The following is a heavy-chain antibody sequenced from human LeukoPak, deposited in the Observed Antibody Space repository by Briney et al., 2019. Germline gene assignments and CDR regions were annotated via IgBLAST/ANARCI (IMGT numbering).Heavy chain of an antibody. V-gene: IGHV4-61*10. Sequence: SQTLSLTCTVSGGSISSGSYYWSWIRQPAGKGLEWIGYIYYSGSTNYNPSLKSRVTISVDTSKNQFSLKLSSVTAADSAVYYCARGGYDILTGYYYYYYYYMDVWGKGTTVTISS. CDR3: ARGGYDILTGYYYYYYYYMDV. CDR2: IYYSGST. D-gene: IGHD3-9*01. CDR1: GGSISSGSYY. J-gene: IGHJ6*03.